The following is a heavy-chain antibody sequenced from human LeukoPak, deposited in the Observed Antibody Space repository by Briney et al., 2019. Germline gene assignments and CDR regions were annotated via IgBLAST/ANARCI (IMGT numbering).Heavy chain of an antibody. V-gene: IGHV4-61*02. J-gene: IGHJ3*02. CDR2: IYTSGST. D-gene: IGHD5-18*01. Sequence: SQTLSLTCTVSGGSISSGSYYWSWIRQPAGKGLEWIGRIYTSGSTNYNPSLKSRVTISVDTSKNQFSLKLSSVTAADTAVYYCARAPQGYADAFDIWGQGPMVTVSS. CDR3: ARAPQGYADAFDI. CDR1: GGSISSGSYY.